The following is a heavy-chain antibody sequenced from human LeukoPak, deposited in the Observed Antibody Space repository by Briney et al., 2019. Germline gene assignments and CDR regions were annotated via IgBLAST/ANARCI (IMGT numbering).Heavy chain of an antibody. CDR1: GYTFTSYG. V-gene: IGHV1-18*01. CDR2: ISAYNGNT. J-gene: IGHJ4*02. Sequence: ASVKVSCKSSGYTFTSYGISWVRQAPGQGLEWMGWISAYNGNTNNAQKLQGRVTMTTDTSTSTAYMELRSLRSDDTAVYYCARVWYSYGSFDYWGQGTLVTVSS. D-gene: IGHD5-18*01. CDR3: ARVWYSYGSFDY.